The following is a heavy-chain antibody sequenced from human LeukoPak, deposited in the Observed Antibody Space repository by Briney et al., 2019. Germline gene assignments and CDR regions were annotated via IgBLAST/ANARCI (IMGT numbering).Heavy chain of an antibody. CDR3: AARRGAAAGTDYFDY. D-gene: IGHD6-13*01. J-gene: IGHJ4*02. CDR2: ISYDGSNK. Sequence: GGSLRLSCVASGFYAMHWVRQAPGKGLEWVAVISYDGSNKYYADSVKGRFTISRDNSKNTLYLQMNSLRAEDMALYYCAARRGAAAGTDYFDYWGQGALVTVSS. CDR1: GFYA. V-gene: IGHV3-30-3*01.